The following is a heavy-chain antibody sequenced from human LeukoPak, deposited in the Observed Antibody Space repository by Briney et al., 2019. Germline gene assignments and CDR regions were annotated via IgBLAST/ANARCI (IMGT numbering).Heavy chain of an antibody. CDR2: ISYDGSNK. CDR3: ARDMGRAWYGPPDY. CDR1: GFTFSSYS. V-gene: IGHV3-30*03. D-gene: IGHD6-13*01. Sequence: GGSLRLSCAASGFTFSSYSMNWVRQAPGKGLEWVAVISYDGSNKYYADSVKGRFRIARDNSKNTLYLQMNSLRAEDTAVYFCARDMGRAWYGPPDYWGQGTLVTVSS. J-gene: IGHJ4*02.